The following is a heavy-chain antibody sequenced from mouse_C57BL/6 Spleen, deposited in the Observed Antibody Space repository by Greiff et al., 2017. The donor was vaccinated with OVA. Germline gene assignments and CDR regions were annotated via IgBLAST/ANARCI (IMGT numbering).Heavy chain of an antibody. J-gene: IGHJ2*01. CDR1: GFTFSDYY. CDR3: ARERGSFFDY. V-gene: IGHV5-16*01. CDR2: INYDGSST. Sequence: EVQGVESAGGLVQPGSSMKLSCTASGFTFSDYYMAWVRQVPEKGLEWVANINYDGSSTYYLDSLKSRFIISRDNAKNILYLQMSSLKSEDTATYYCARERGSFFDYWGQGTTLTVSS.